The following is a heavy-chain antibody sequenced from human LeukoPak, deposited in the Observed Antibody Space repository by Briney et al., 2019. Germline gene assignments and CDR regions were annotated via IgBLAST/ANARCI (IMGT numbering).Heavy chain of an antibody. CDR2: INHSGST. CDR1: GGSFSGYY. V-gene: IGHV4-34*01. CDR3: ARRGVFAFFYYYGMDV. D-gene: IGHD3-10*01. J-gene: IGHJ6*02. Sequence: SETLSLTCAVYGGSFSGYYRSWIRQPPGKGLEWIGEINHSGSTNYNPSLKSRVTISVDTSKNQFSLRLSSVTAADTAVYYCARRGVFAFFYYYGMDVWGQGTTVTVSS.